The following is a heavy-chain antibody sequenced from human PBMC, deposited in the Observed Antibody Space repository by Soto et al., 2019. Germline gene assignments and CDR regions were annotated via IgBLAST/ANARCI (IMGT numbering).Heavy chain of an antibody. Sequence: QVQLVQSGAEVKKPGSSVKVSCKASGGTFSSYAISWVRQAPGQGLEWMGGIITIFGTANYAQKFQGRVRITADESPSSAYKELSSMRSEDTAVYYCERAVVPTGTQESYYYYGRDVWGQGTTVTVAS. V-gene: IGHV1-69*01. CDR1: GGTFSSYA. CDR2: IITIFGTA. CDR3: ERAVVPTGTQESYYYYGRDV. D-gene: IGHD1-7*01. J-gene: IGHJ6*02.